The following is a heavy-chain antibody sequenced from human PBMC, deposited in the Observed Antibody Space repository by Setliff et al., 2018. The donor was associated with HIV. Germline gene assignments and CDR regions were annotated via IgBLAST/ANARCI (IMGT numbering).Heavy chain of an antibody. CDR1: GGSFPAYY. CDR2: INYSGDT. J-gene: IGHJ5*02. V-gene: IGHV4-34*01. CDR3: VRQHGDYAFGP. Sequence: SETLSLTCAVYGGSFPAYYWNWVRQPPGKGLEWIGEINYSGDTTYNPSLKNRVNMFIDTSKKQFSLKVSSVTATDTAVYYCVRQHGDYAFGPWGQGTLVTVSS. D-gene: IGHD4-17*01.